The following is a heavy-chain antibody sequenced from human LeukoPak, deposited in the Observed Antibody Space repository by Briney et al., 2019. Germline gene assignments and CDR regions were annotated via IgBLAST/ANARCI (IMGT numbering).Heavy chain of an antibody. CDR3: VRSKVRSWLFDS. D-gene: IGHD4-11*01. CDR1: GFRFSHYW. J-gene: IGHJ4*02. CDR2: IKEDGTDQ. Sequence: PGGSLRLSRVPSGFRFSHYWMAWVRQAPGEGLEWVANIKEDGTDQHYVDSVRGPFTVSRDNAANSIYLQMDSLRPDDTAVYLCVRSKVRSWLFDSGGQGTLVAVSS. V-gene: IGHV3-7*01.